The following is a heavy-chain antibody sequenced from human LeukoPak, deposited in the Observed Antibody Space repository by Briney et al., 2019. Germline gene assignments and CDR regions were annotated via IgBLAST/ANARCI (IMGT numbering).Heavy chain of an antibody. CDR2: ISGSGGCT. CDR1: GNYW. D-gene: IGHD3-3*01. CDR3: AKAHYDFWSGLVPSYYYYGMDV. Sequence: GGSLRLSCAASGNYWMHWVRQAPGKGLEWVSAISGSGGCTYYADSVKGRFTISRDNSKNTLYLQMNSLRAEDTAVYYCAKAHYDFWSGLVPSYYYYGMDVWGQGTTVTVSS. V-gene: IGHV3-23*01. J-gene: IGHJ6*02.